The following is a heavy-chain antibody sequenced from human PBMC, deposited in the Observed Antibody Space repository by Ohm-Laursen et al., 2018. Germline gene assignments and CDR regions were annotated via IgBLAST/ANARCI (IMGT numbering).Heavy chain of an antibody. CDR2: INPNSGGT. CDR1: GYTFTGYY. V-gene: IGHV1-2*02. J-gene: IGHJ4*02. D-gene: IGHD3-22*01. Sequence: ASVKVSCKASGYTFTGYYMHWVRQAPGQGLEWMGWINPNSGGTNYAQKFQGRVTMTRDTSISTAYMELSRLRSDDTAVYYCARGPGPYYDSSGYQSDYWGQGTLVTVSS. CDR3: ARGPGPYYDSSGYQSDY.